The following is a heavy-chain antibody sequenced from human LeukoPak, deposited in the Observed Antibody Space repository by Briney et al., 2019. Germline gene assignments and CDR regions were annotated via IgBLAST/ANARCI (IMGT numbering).Heavy chain of an antibody. CDR1: GFTFSNAW. V-gene: IGHV3-15*01. CDR3: TTEFYYGSGYGYYYYYMDV. J-gene: IGHJ6*03. D-gene: IGHD3-10*01. Sequence: GGSLRLSCAASGFTFSNAWMSWVRQAPGKGLEWVGRIKSKTDGGTTDYAAPVKGRFTISRDDSKNTLYLQMNSLKTEDTAVYYCTTEFYYGSGYGYYYYYMDVWGKGTTVTVSS. CDR2: IKSKTDGGTT.